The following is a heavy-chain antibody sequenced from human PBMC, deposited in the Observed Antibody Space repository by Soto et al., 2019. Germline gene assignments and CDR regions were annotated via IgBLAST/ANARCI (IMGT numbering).Heavy chain of an antibody. D-gene: IGHD3-3*01. CDR3: ARDSVDFWSGYVTYDY. Sequence: PGGSLRLSCAASGFTFSSYWMSWVRQAPGKGLEWVANIKQDGSEKYYVDSVKGRFTISRDNAKNSLYLQMNSLRAEDTAVYYCARDSVDFWSGYVTYDYWGQGTLVTVSS. V-gene: IGHV3-7*01. CDR2: IKQDGSEK. CDR1: GFTFSSYW. J-gene: IGHJ4*02.